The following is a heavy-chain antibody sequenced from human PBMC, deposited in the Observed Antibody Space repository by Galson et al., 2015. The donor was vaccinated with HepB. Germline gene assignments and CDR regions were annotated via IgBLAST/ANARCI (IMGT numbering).Heavy chain of an antibody. CDR1: GFTFSSYD. J-gene: IGHJ3*02. CDR2: IRSSGDLT. CDR3: AKDRAGYCSSTSCYNDAFDI. V-gene: IGHV3-23*01. D-gene: IGHD2-2*01. Sequence: SLRLSCAASGFTFSSYDMTWVRQAPGRGLEWVSFIRSSGDLTFYADSVKGRFTISRDNSKNTLFLEMNSLRAEDTAIYYCAKDRAGYCSSTSCYNDAFDIWGQGTMVTVSS.